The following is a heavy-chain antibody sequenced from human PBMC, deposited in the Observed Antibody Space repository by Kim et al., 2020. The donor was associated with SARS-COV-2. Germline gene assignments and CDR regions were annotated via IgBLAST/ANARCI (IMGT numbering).Heavy chain of an antibody. D-gene: IGHD3-22*01. Sequence: SETLSLTCAVYGGSFSGYYWSWIRQPPGKGLEWIGEINHSGSTTYNPSLKSRVTISVDTSTNQFSLKLSSVTAADTAVYYCSPRLLLGYDSSGYYPNWGQGTLVTVSS. J-gene: IGHJ4*02. CDR1: GGSFSGYY. CDR3: SPRLLLGYDSSGYYPN. CDR2: INHSGST. V-gene: IGHV4-34*01.